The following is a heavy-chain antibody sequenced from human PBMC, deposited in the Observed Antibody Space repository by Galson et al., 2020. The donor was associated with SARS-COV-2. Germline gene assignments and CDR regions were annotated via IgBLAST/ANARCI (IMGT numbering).Heavy chain of an antibody. CDR3: ARGTVVTRVDY. D-gene: IGHD2-21*02. J-gene: IGHJ4*02. CDR1: GGSPTGYY. V-gene: IGHV4-34*01. CDR2: IIESGDT. Sequence: SQTLSLTCTVYGGSPTGYYWTWIRQPPGKGLEWIGEIIESGDTNYNPSLKSRVTLSVNKSQNQFSLKLTSVTAADTAVYFCARGTVVTRVDYWGQGSLATVSS.